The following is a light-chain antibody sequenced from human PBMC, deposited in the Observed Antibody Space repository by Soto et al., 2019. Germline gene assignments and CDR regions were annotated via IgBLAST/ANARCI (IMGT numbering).Light chain of an antibody. CDR3: QQTFVIPQT. J-gene: IGKJ1*01. V-gene: IGKV1-39*01. CDR1: ERIGSN. CDR2: TAS. Sequence: DIQLTQSPSSLSASVGDTVSITCRATERIGSNLCWYQQKPGKAPALLIYTASTLQTGVPSRFSGSRYATDFTLTISGLQPEDVATYFCQQTFVIPQTFGQGTKVDVK.